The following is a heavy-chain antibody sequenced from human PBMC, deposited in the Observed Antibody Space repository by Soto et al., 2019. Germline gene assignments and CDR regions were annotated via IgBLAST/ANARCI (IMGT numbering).Heavy chain of an antibody. V-gene: IGHV3-21*01. CDR2: ISSSSSYI. D-gene: IGHD6-13*01. Sequence: GGSLRLSCAASGFTFSSYSMNWVRQAPGKGLEWVSSISSSSSYIYYADSVKGRFTISRDNAKNSLYLQMNSLRAEDTAVYYCARDRSASGTLDYWGQGTLVTVSS. CDR1: GFTFSSYS. J-gene: IGHJ4*02. CDR3: ARDRSASGTLDY.